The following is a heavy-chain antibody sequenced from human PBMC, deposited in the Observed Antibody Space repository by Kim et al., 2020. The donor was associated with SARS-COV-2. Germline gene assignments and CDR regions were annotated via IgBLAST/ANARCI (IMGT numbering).Heavy chain of an antibody. Sequence: ASVKVSCKASGYTFTSYAMHWVRQAPGQRLEWMGWINAGNGNTKYSQKFQGRVTITRDTSASTAYMELSSLRSEDTAVYYCARGRMVRGVIIPSDYWGQGTLVTVSS. J-gene: IGHJ4*02. CDR3: ARGRMVRGVIIPSDY. V-gene: IGHV1-3*01. D-gene: IGHD3-10*01. CDR1: GYTFTSYA. CDR2: INAGNGNT.